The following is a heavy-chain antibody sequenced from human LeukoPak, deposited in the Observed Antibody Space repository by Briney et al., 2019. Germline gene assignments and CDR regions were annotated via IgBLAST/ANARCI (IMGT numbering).Heavy chain of an antibody. CDR3: ARDPPGIAASGTYY. D-gene: IGHD6-13*01. Sequence: GGSLRLSCAASGFTFSSYWMSWVRQAPGKGLEWVANIKQDGSEKYYVDSVKGRFTISRDSSKNTLFLQMNSLRVEDTAVYYCARDPPGIAASGTYYWGQGTLVTVSS. CDR2: IKQDGSEK. CDR1: GFTFSSYW. J-gene: IGHJ4*02. V-gene: IGHV3-7*03.